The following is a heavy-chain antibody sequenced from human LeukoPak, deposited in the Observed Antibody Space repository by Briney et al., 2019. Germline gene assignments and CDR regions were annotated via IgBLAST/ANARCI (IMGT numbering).Heavy chain of an antibody. CDR1: GYTFTSYG. V-gene: IGHV1-18*01. D-gene: IGHD2-15*01. Sequence: SVKVSCKASGYTFTSYGISWVRQAPGQGLEWMGWISAYNGNTNYAQKLQGRVTMTTDTSTSTAYMELRSLRSDDTAVYYCARTDLYCSGGGCYRHDYWGQGTLVTVSS. CDR3: ARTDLYCSGGGCYRHDY. J-gene: IGHJ4*02. CDR2: ISAYNGNT.